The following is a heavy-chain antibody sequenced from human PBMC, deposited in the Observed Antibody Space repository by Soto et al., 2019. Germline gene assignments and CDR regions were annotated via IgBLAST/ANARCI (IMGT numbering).Heavy chain of an antibody. V-gene: IGHV3-21*04. CDR2: ISSSSSNI. CDR1: GFTFSSYS. D-gene: IGHD2-8*01. CDR3: AATQNIVLMVYAPGPGYFQH. J-gene: IGHJ1*01. Sequence: GGSLRRSCAASGFTFSSYSMNCVRQAPGKGLEWVSTISSSSSNIYYADSVKGRFTISRDNAKNTLYLQMNSLRAEDTAVYYCAATQNIVLMVYAPGPGYFQHWGQGPLVTVSS.